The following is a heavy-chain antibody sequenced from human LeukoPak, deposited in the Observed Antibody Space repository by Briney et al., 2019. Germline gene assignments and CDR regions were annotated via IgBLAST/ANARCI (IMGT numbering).Heavy chain of an antibody. V-gene: IGHV4-39*02. CDR1: GGSISSSSYY. D-gene: IGHD3-10*01. Sequence: PSETLSLTCTVSGGSISSSSYYWGWIRQPPGKGLEWIGSIYYSGSTYYNPSLKSRVTISVDTSKNQFSLKLSSVTAADTAVYYCAREGRLDTMVRGVIRYYYYGMDVWGQGTTVTVSS. J-gene: IGHJ6*02. CDR2: IYYSGST. CDR3: AREGRLDTMVRGVIRYYYYGMDV.